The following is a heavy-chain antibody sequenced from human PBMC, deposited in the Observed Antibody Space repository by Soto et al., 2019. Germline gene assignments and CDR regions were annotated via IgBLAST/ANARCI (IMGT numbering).Heavy chain of an antibody. D-gene: IGHD7-27*01. V-gene: IGHV1-24*01. Sequence: ASVKVSCKVSGYTLTELSMHWVRQAPGKGLEWMGGFDPEDGETIYAQKFQGRVTMTEDTSTDTAYMELSSPRSEDTAVYYCATVIWGRVYYFDYWGHGTLVTVSS. CDR1: GYTLTELS. CDR3: ATVIWGRVYYFDY. CDR2: FDPEDGET. J-gene: IGHJ4*01.